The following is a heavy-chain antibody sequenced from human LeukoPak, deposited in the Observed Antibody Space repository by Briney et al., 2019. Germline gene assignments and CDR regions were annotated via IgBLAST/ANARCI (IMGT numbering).Heavy chain of an antibody. V-gene: IGHV3-7*01. CDR1: GFTFSSYW. CDR3: ARDYYYDSSGYYGGAFDI. Sequence: PGGSPRLSCAASGFTFSSYWMSWVRQAPGKGLEWVANIKQDGSEKYYVDSVKGRFTISRDNAKNSLYLQMNSLRAEDTAVYYCARDYYYDSSGYYGGAFDIWGQGTMVTVSS. CDR2: IKQDGSEK. D-gene: IGHD3-22*01. J-gene: IGHJ3*02.